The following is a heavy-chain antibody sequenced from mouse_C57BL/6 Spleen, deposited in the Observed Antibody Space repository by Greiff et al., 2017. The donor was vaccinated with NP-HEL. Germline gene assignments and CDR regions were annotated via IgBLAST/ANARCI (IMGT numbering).Heavy chain of an antibody. CDR1: GYTFTSYW. J-gene: IGHJ2*01. D-gene: IGHD1-1*01. CDR3: ARGRDYYAH. V-gene: IGHV1-50*01. Sequence: QVQLQQSGAELVKPGASVKLSCKASGYTFTSYWMQWVKQRPGQGLEWIGEIDPSDSYTNYNQKFKGKATLTVDTSSNTAYMQLSSLTSEDSAVYYCARGRDYYAHWGQSTTLTVSS. CDR2: IDPSDSYT.